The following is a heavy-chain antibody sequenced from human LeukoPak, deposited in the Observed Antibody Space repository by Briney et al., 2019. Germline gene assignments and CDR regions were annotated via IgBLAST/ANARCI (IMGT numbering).Heavy chain of an antibody. Sequence: ASVKVSCKVSGYTLTELSMHLVRQAPGKGLEWMGGFDPEDGETIYAQKFQGRVTMTEDTSTDTAYMELSSLRSEDTAVYYCATVNFRSWYLFDYWGQGTLVTVSS. J-gene: IGHJ4*02. CDR2: FDPEDGET. D-gene: IGHD6-13*01. CDR3: ATVNFRSWYLFDY. CDR1: GYTLTELS. V-gene: IGHV1-24*01.